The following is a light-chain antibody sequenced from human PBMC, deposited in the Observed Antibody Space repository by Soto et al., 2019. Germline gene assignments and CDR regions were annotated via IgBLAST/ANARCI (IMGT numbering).Light chain of an antibody. CDR3: SSYTSSSTPYV. V-gene: IGLV2-14*01. J-gene: IGLJ1*01. CDR1: SSDVGGYKY. Sequence: QSALTQPASVSGSPGQSITISCNGTSSDVGGYKYVSWYQQHPVKAPKLMIYEVSNRPSGVSNRFSGSKSGNTASLTISGLKAEDEADYYCSSYTSSSTPYVFGTGTKLTVL. CDR2: EVS.